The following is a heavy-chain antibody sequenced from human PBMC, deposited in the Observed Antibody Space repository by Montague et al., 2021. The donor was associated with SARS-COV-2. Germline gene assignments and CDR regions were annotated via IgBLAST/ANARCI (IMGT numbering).Heavy chain of an antibody. CDR2: INHSGST. J-gene: IGHJ6*02. CDR3: ASGRRILLWFGELLSGGDYYGLDV. V-gene: IGHV4-34*01. CDR1: GGSFSGYY. Sequence: SETLSLTCAVYGGSFSGYYWSWIRQPPGKGLEWIGEINHSGSTNYNSSPKIRVTISVDTSTNQFSLKLSSVTAANTAVYYCASGRRILLWFGELLSGGDYYGLDVWGQGTPVTVSS. D-gene: IGHD3-10*01.